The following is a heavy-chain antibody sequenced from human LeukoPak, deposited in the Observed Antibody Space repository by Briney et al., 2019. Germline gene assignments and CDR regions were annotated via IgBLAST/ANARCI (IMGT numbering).Heavy chain of an antibody. CDR3: ARGLDYYDILTGYYKPYGMDV. CDR1: GFTVSSNY. CDR2: IYSGGST. D-gene: IGHD3-9*01. Sequence: GGSLRLSCAASGFTVSSNYMSWVRQAPGKGLEWVSVIYSGGSTYYADSVKGRFTISRDNSKNTLYLQMNSLRAEDTAVYYCARGLDYYDILTGYYKPYGMDVWGQGTTVTVSS. J-gene: IGHJ6*02. V-gene: IGHV3-53*01.